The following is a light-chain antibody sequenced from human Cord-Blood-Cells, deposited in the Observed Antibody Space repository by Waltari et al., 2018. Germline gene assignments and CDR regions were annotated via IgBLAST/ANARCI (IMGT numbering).Light chain of an antibody. J-gene: IGKJ2*03. Sequence: EIVLTPSPGTLSLSPGDRATLSCRASQSVSSSYLAWYQQKPGQAPRLLIYGASSRATGIPDRFSGSVSGTDFTLTISRLEPEDFAVYYCQQYGSSPPYSFGQGTKLEIK. CDR2: GAS. V-gene: IGKV3-20*01. CDR1: QSVSSSY. CDR3: QQYGSSPPYS.